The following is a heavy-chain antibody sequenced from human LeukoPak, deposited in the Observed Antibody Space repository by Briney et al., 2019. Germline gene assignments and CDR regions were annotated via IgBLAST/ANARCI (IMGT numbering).Heavy chain of an antibody. V-gene: IGHV4-34*01. D-gene: IGHD3-22*01. CDR2: INHSGST. J-gene: IGHJ4*02. CDR3: ARGPPGYYDSSGPPAY. CDR1: GGSFSGCY. Sequence: SETLSLTCAVYGGSFSGCYWSWIRQPPGKGLEWIGEINHSGSTNYNPSLKSRLTISVDTSKNQFSLRLSSVTAADTAVYYCARGPPGYYDSSGPPAYWGQGTLVTVSS.